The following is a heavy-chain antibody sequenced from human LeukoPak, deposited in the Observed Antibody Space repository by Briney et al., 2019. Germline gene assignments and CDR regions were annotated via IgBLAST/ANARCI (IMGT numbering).Heavy chain of an antibody. Sequence: SETLSLTCAVYGGSFSGYYWSWIRQAPGKGLEWIGYIYSSGSTNYNPSLKSRITISVDTSKNQFSLKLSSVTAADTAVYYCARFAYCGGHCWYYFDYWGQGSLVTVSS. V-gene: IGHV4-34*11. CDR1: GGSFSGYY. D-gene: IGHD2-21*02. CDR3: ARFAYCGGHCWYYFDY. J-gene: IGHJ4*02. CDR2: IYSSGST.